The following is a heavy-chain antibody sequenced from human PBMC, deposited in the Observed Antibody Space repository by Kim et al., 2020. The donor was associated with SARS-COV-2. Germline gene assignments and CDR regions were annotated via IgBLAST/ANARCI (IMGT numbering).Heavy chain of an antibody. V-gene: IGHV7-4-1*02. Sequence: QGFTGRFVFSVDTSVSTAYLQISSLKAEDTAVYYCARTYCSSTSCYGFDYWGQGTLVTVSS. CDR3: ARTYCSSTSCYGFDY. J-gene: IGHJ4*02. D-gene: IGHD2-2*01.